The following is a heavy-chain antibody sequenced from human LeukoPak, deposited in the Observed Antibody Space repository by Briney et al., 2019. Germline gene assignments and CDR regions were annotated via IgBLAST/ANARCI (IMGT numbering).Heavy chain of an antibody. CDR3: AKDTVARSDY. D-gene: IGHD4-23*01. V-gene: IGHV3-23*01. CDR1: GFTFTTYA. CDR2: ISGSGGST. Sequence: PGGSLRLSCAASGFTFTTYAMSWVRQAPGKGLEWVSTISGSGGSTYYADSVKGRFTISRDNSKNTLYLQMNSLRAEDTAVYYCAKDTVARSDYWGQGTLVTVSS. J-gene: IGHJ4*02.